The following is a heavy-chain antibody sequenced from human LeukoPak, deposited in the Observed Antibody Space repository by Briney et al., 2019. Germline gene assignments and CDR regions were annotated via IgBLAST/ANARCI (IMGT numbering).Heavy chain of an antibody. CDR2: INRSGSS. Sequence: PSETLSLACAVYGESFSGYYWTWIRQPPGKGLEWVGDINRSGSSNYNPSLKSRVTISVDTSKNQFSLKLSSVTAADTAVYYCARCRDDYDWGSYRQSDAFDIWGQGTMVTVSS. J-gene: IGHJ3*02. CDR1: GESFSGYY. CDR3: ARCRDDYDWGSYRQSDAFDI. V-gene: IGHV4-34*01. D-gene: IGHD3-16*02.